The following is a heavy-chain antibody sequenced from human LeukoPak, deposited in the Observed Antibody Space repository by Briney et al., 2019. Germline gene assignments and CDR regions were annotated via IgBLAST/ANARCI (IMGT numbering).Heavy chain of an antibody. CDR3: ARRTSGSSSHFDY. CDR1: GYSFTYNW. V-gene: IGHV5-51*01. CDR2: IYPGDSDT. J-gene: IGHJ4*02. D-gene: IGHD2-8*01. Sequence: GESLKISCKGSGYSFTYNWIGWVRQMPGKGLEWMGIIYPGDSDTRYSPSFQGQVIISADKSISTAYLQWSSLMASDTAMYYCARRTSGSSSHFDYWGQGTLVTVSS.